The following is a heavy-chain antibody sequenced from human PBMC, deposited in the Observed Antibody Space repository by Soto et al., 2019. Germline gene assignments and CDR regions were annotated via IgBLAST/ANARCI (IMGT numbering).Heavy chain of an antibody. CDR2: ISYDGSNK. CDR1: GFTFSSYG. J-gene: IGHJ6*02. D-gene: IGHD6-19*01. Sequence: ESGGGVVQPGRSLRLSCAASGFTFSSYGMHWVRQAPGKGLEWVAVISYDGSNKYYADCVKGRFTISRDNSKNTLYLQMNSLRAEDTAVYYCAKVRAVAGTGGMDVWGQGTTVTVSS. CDR3: AKVRAVAGTGGMDV. V-gene: IGHV3-30*18.